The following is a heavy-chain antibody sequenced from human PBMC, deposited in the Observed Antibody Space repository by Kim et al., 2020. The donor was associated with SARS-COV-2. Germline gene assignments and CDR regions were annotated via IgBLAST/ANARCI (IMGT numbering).Heavy chain of an antibody. V-gene: IGHV3-74*01. Sequence: GGSLRLSCAASGFTFSSYWMHWVRQAPGKGLVWVSRINSDGSSTTYADSVKGRFTISRDNAKNTLYLQMNSLRAEDTAVYYCARENEMATIHFDYSGQGTLVTVSS. CDR1: GFTFSSYW. J-gene: IGHJ4*02. CDR3: ARENEMATIHFDY. CDR2: INSDGSST.